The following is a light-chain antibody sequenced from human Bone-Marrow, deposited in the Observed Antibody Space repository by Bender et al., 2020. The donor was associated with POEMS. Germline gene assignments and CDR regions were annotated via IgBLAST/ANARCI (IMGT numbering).Light chain of an antibody. CDR3: CSYTASSTWV. V-gene: IGLV2-23*02. Sequence: QSALTQPASVSGSPGQSITISCTGTSSDVGSYNLVSWYQQSPGKAPKVMIFEVSKRPSGVSNRFSGSKSGNTASLTISGLQAEDEADYYCCSYTASSTWVFGGGTKLTVL. J-gene: IGLJ3*02. CDR2: EVS. CDR1: SSDVGSYNL.